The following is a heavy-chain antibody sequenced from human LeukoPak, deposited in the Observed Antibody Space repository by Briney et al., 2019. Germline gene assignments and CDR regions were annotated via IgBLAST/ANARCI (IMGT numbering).Heavy chain of an antibody. Sequence: ASVKVSCKASGYNFNDFGVTWVRQAPGQGLEWMGWISALTGDTNYAQKSQGRLTMTTDTSTDTAYMEMRSLRSDDTAVYYCAREATGRAFDPWGQGTLVIVSS. CDR3: AREATGRAFDP. J-gene: IGHJ5*02. V-gene: IGHV1-18*01. CDR1: GYNFNDFG. CDR2: ISALTGDT. D-gene: IGHD1-14*01.